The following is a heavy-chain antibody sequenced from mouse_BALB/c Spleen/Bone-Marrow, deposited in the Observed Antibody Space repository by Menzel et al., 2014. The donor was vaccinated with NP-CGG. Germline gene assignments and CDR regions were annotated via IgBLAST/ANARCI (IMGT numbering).Heavy chain of an antibody. Sequence: LVKTGASVKISCKASGYSFTGYYMHWVKQSHGKSLEWIGYISCYNGATSYNQKFKGKATFTVDTSSXTAYMQFNSLTSEDSAVYYCARGDYGDWYFDVWGAGTTVTVSS. D-gene: IGHD2-4*01. CDR1: GYSFTGYY. CDR2: ISCYNGAT. CDR3: ARGDYGDWYFDV. J-gene: IGHJ1*01. V-gene: IGHV1S34*01.